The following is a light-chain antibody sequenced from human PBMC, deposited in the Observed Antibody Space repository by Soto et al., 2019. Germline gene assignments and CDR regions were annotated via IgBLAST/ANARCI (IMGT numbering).Light chain of an antibody. CDR2: GAS. J-gene: IGKJ4*01. Sequence: EIVLTQSPGTLSLSPGERATLSCRASQSVSSNLAWYQQKPGQAPRLLIYGASSRATGIPDRFSGSGSGTDFTLTISRLEPEDFAVYYCQQFSSYPLTFGGGTKVDI. V-gene: IGKV3-20*01. CDR1: QSVSSN. CDR3: QQFSSYPLT.